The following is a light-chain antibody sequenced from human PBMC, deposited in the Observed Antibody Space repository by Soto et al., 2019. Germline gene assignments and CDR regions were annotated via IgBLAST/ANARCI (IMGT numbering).Light chain of an antibody. CDR2: AAF. Sequence: IQMTQSPSSLSASVGDRVTIRCRASQDIRNDLAWYQQRPGQAPHLLIFAAFNLQSGVPSRFSGGGSGTHFTLTISGLQPDDFANYYCLQYYNFSWTFGQGTKVDIK. CDR3: LQYYNFSWT. CDR1: QDIRND. V-gene: IGKV1-6*01. J-gene: IGKJ1*01.